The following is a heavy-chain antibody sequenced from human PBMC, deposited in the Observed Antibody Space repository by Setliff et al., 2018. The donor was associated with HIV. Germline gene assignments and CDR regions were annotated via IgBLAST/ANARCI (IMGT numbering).Heavy chain of an antibody. CDR1: GYTFTGYF. Sequence: ASVKVSCKASGYTFTGYFIHWVRQAPGQGFEWMGWINPNTGNTHYPPSFQGRVTMTRDTSTTTAYMELSSLRSDDTAVYYCAKNYLDTSGWSAVDYWGQGTLVTVSS. CDR2: INPNTGNT. J-gene: IGHJ4*02. CDR3: AKNYLDTSGWSAVDY. V-gene: IGHV1-2*02. D-gene: IGHD3-22*01.